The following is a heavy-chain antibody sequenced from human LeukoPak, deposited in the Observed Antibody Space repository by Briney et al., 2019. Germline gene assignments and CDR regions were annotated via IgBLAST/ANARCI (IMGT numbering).Heavy chain of an antibody. CDR2: ISGSVGST. V-gene: IGHV3-23*01. CDR1: GFTFSSYA. CDR3: AKKVKCSGGSCYTLFDY. J-gene: IGHJ4*02. D-gene: IGHD2-15*01. Sequence: GGSLRLSCAASGFTFSSYAMSCVRQAPGKGLEWVSAISGSVGSTYYADSGKGRFTISRDNSKNTLYLQMNSLRAEDTAVYYCAKKVKCSGGSCYTLFDYWGQGTLVTVSS.